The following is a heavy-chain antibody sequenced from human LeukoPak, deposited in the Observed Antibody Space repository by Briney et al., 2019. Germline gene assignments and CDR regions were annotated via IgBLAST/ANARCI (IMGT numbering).Heavy chain of an antibody. CDR2: INPSGGST. J-gene: IGHJ4*02. CDR3: ARAEQLAEFDY. V-gene: IGHV1-46*01. CDR1: GYTFTSYY. D-gene: IGHD6-6*01. Sequence: ASVKVSCKASGYTFTSYYMHWVGQAPGQGLEWMGIINPSGGSTSYAQKFQGRVTMTRDTSTSTVYMELSSLRSEDTAVYYCARAEQLAEFDYWGQGTLVTVSS.